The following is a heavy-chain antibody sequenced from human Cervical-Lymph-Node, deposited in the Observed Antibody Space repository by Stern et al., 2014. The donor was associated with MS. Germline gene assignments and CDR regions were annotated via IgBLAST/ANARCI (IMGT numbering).Heavy chain of an antibody. CDR2: TNPNSGDS. V-gene: IGHV1-2*06. D-gene: IGHD5-18*01. CDR1: GYSFTGNY. CDR3: ARERGRAGPAMADY. J-gene: IGHJ4*02. Sequence: QDQLVESGVEVKKPGASVVISCKAAGYSFTGNYIHWLRQAPGQGLEWMGRTNPNSGDSNYALKFQGRVTMTRDTSITTAYMNLNRLGIDDTAVYYCARERGRAGPAMADYWGQGTLVTVSS.